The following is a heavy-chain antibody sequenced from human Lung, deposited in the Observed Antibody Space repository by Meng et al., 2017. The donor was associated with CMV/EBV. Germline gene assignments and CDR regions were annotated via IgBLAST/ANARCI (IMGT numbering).Heavy chain of an antibody. J-gene: IGHJ6*02. CDR1: GGTFDNYA. D-gene: IGHD3-3*01. V-gene: IGHV1-69*10. CDR3: ARDFKTRRGIFGTVSGGYYGMDA. Sequence: SXXVSXKAPGGTFDNYAISWVRQAPGQGLEWMGGINPILSMATYPQRFQGRVTITADKSTTTAYMELSSLRSEDTALYYCARDFKTRRGIFGTVSGGYYGMDAWXQGTXVNGAS. CDR2: INPILSMA.